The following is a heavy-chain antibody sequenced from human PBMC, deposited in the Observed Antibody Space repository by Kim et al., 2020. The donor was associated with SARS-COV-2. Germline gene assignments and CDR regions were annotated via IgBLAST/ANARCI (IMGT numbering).Heavy chain of an antibody. CDR3: AGSYSRSSRLSEY. Sequence: SVKVSCKASGDTFSNYAIPWLRQAPGQGLEWVGGIIPFFGTANYAQTFQGRVTISADESTSTVYMEVGSLKSEDTAMYYCAGSYSRSSRLSEYWDQGTLVTVSS. CDR2: IIPFFGTA. D-gene: IGHD6-6*01. J-gene: IGHJ4*02. CDR1: GDTFSNYA. V-gene: IGHV1-69*13.